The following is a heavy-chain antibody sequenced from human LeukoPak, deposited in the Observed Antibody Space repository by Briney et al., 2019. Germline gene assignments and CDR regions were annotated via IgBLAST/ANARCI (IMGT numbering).Heavy chain of an antibody. V-gene: IGHV1-69*13. Sequence: SVKVSCKASGGTFSSYAISWVRQAPGQGLEWMGGIIPIFGTANYAQKFQGRVTITADESTSTAYMELSSLRSEDTAVYYCARGATVTTNPGRYYYYYYGMDVWGQGTTVTVSS. J-gene: IGHJ6*02. CDR1: GGTFSSYA. CDR3: ARGATVTTNPGRYYYYYYGMDV. CDR2: IIPIFGTA. D-gene: IGHD4-17*01.